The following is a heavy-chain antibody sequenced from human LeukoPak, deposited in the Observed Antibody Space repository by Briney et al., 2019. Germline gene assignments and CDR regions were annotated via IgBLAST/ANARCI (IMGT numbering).Heavy chain of an antibody. Sequence: ETLSLTCTVSGGSISSSSYYWGWIRQPPGKGLEWVASMKQGGSDKFYVDSVKGRFTISRDNAENSLYLQMSSLRAEDTAVYYCAREGPRGNSQFDYWGQGTLVTVSS. CDR1: GGSISSSSYY. J-gene: IGHJ4*02. CDR2: MKQGGSDK. V-gene: IGHV3-7*01. CDR3: AREGPRGNSQFDY. D-gene: IGHD2/OR15-2a*01.